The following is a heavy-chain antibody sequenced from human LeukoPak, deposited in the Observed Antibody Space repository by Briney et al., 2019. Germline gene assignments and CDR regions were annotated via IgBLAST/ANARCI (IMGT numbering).Heavy chain of an antibody. Sequence: GGSLRLSCAATGFTFSSAWMSWVRQAPGKGLEWVGRIKSKTDGGTTDYAAPVKGRFTISRDDSKNTLYLQMNSLRAEDTAVYYCAKDARLHCSSTSCIPGWGQGTLVTVSS. CDR1: GFTFSSAW. CDR3: AKDARLHCSSTSCIPG. J-gene: IGHJ4*02. CDR2: IKSKTDGGTT. D-gene: IGHD2-2*01. V-gene: IGHV3-15*01.